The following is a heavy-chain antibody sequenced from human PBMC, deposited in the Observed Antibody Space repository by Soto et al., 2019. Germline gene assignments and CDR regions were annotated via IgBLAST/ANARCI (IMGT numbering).Heavy chain of an antibody. J-gene: IGHJ5*02. V-gene: IGHV3-23*05. D-gene: IGHD3-3*01. Sequence: GGSLRLSCSASGFSFSKYAMIWVRQAPGKGQEWVSGIYGSGSTKDYAASVKGRFTISRDNSKNTLYLEMNSLRVEDTAVYYCVKDLPLWSGYSFSENHWGQGTLVTVSS. CDR1: GFSFSKYA. CDR2: IYGSGSTK. CDR3: VKDLPLWSGYSFSENH.